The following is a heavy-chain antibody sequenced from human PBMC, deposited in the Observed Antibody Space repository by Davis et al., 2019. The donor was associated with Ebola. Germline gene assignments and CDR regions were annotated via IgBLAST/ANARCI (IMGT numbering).Heavy chain of an antibody. J-gene: IGHJ5*02. CDR1: GYTFTSYY. CDR2: IIPILGIA. D-gene: IGHD2-15*01. V-gene: IGHV1-69*04. Sequence: AASVKVSCKASGYTFTSYYMHWVRQAPGQGLEWMGRIIPILGIANYAQKFQGRVTITADKSTSTAYMELSSLKSEDTAVYYCARECSDGVHWWFDPWGQGTLVTASS. CDR3: ARECSDGVHWWFDP.